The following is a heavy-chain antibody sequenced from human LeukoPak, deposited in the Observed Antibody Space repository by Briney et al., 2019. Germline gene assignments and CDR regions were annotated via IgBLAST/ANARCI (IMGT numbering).Heavy chain of an antibody. J-gene: IGHJ3*02. D-gene: IGHD2-21*02. CDR3: ARGVLLQGRGAFDI. CDR2: VIPNSGGT. Sequence: ASVKVSCKASGYTFTVYYIHWLRQAPGQSLEWMGWVIPNSGGTNYAQNFQGRVTMTRDASISTAYMELSSLTYDDTAIYYCARGVLLQGRGAFDIWGERSIGTLSS. CDR1: GYTFTVYY. V-gene: IGHV1-2*02.